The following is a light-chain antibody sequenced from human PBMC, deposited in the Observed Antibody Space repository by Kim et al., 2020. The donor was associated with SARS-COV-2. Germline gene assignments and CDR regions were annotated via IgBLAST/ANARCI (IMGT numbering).Light chain of an antibody. CDR1: FSNIGDNY. Sequence: GQKVTISCSGSFSNIGDNYVSWYQHLPGTAPKLLISDNDKRPSGIPDRFSGSKSGTSATLGITGLQTGDEADYYCAAWDSSLNAGLFGGGTQLTVL. V-gene: IGLV1-51*01. J-gene: IGLJ2*01. CDR2: DND. CDR3: AAWDSSLNAGL.